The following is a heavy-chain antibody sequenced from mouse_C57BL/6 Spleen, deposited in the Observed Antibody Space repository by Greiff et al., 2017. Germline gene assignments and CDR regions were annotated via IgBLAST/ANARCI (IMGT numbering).Heavy chain of an antibody. CDR1: GFSFTSYG. CDR3: ATITTVVATRYFDV. J-gene: IGHJ1*03. Sequence: VQLKESGPGLVQPSQSLSITCTVSGFSFTSYGVHWVRQSPGKGLEWLGVIWRGGSTDYNAAFMSRLSITKDNSKSQVFFKMNSLQADDTAIYYCATITTVVATRYFDVWGTGTTVTVSS. CDR2: IWRGGST. D-gene: IGHD1-1*01. V-gene: IGHV2-5*01.